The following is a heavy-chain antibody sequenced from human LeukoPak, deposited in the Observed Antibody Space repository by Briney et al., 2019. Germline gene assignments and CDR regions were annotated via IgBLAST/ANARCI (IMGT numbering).Heavy chain of an antibody. Sequence: GGSLRLSCAASGFTFDDYAMHWVRQAPGKGLKWVSGISWNSGSIGYADSVKGRFTISRDNAKNVLYLQMNNLRVEDTAVYYCARGHYGLDVWGQGTTVTVSS. V-gene: IGHV3-9*01. CDR3: ARGHYGLDV. CDR1: GFTFDDYA. CDR2: ISWNSGSI. J-gene: IGHJ6*02.